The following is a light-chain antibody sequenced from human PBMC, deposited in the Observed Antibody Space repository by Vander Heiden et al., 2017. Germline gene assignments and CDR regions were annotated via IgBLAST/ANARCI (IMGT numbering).Light chain of an antibody. CDR2: SND. CDR3: ASWDDSLNGWV. V-gene: IGLV1-44*01. CDR1: SSNIGSNY. Sequence: SVLTQPPSASGTPGQRVTISCSGSSSNIGSNYVQWYQQLPGTAPKLLIYSNDQRPSGVPDRFSGSKSGTSASLAISGLQSEDEADYYCASWDDSLNGWVFGGGIRLTVL. J-gene: IGLJ3*02.